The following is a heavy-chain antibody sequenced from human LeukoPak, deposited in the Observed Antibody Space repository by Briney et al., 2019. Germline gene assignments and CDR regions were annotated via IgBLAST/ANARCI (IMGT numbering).Heavy chain of an antibody. D-gene: IGHD3-10*01. Sequence: SETLSLTCTVSGGSISSSDYFWAWIRQPPGKGLEWIGYIYYSGSTYYNPSLKSRVTISVDTSKDQFSLKLSSVTAADTAVYYCALFIIGLYYFDYWGQGTLVTVSS. V-gene: IGHV4-61*05. J-gene: IGHJ4*02. CDR2: IYYSGST. CDR3: ALFIIGLYYFDY. CDR1: GGSISSSDYF.